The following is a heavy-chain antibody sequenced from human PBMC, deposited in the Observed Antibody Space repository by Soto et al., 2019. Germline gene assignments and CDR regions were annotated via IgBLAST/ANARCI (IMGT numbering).Heavy chain of an antibody. Sequence: GGSLRLSCAASGFTFSSYAMSWVRQAPGKGLEWVSAISGSGGSTYYADSVKGRFTISRDNSKNTLYLQMNSLRAEDTAVYYCAKDRFWSGYRPYYMDVWGQGTTVTVSS. J-gene: IGHJ6*03. CDR2: ISGSGGST. V-gene: IGHV3-23*01. D-gene: IGHD3-3*01. CDR1: GFTFSSYA. CDR3: AKDRFWSGYRPYYMDV.